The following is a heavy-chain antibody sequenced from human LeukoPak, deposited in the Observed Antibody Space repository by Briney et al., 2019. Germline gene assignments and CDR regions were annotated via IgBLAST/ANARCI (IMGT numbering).Heavy chain of an antibody. Sequence: GGSLRLSCAASGFTFSSYGMSWVRQAPGKGLDWVSAISGSGGSTYYADSVKGRFTISRDNSENTLYLQMNSLRAEDTAVYYCAKYKGYCSSTSCYKDYWGQGTLVTVSS. J-gene: IGHJ4*02. CDR3: AKYKGYCSSTSCYKDY. V-gene: IGHV3-23*01. CDR2: ISGSGGST. CDR1: GFTFSSYG. D-gene: IGHD2-2*02.